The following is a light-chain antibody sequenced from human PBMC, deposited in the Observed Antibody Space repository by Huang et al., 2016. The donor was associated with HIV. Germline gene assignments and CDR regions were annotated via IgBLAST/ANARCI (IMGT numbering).Light chain of an antibody. CDR1: QSVSDN. J-gene: IGKJ1*01. Sequence: EIVMTQSPATLSVSPGERATLSCRASQSVSDNLAWYQQKSGQAPRLLIYGASTRATGIPARFRGSVSGTECTLTISSLQSEDYGIYWCLQYNSWPRTFGQGTKVEIK. CDR2: GAS. V-gene: IGKV3-15*01. CDR3: LQYNSWPRT.